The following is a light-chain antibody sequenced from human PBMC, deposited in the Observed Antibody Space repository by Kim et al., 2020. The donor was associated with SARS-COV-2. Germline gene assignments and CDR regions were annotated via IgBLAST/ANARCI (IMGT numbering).Light chain of an antibody. J-gene: IGKJ2*01. V-gene: IGKV1-5*03. CDR2: KAS. CDR3: QQYNSYSYT. Sequence: DIQMTQSPSTLSASVGDRVTITCRASQSISNWLAWYQQKPGKAPKVLIYKASSLESGVPSRFSGSGSGTKFTLTISSLQPDDFATYYCQQYNSYSYTFGQGTKLKI. CDR1: QSISNW.